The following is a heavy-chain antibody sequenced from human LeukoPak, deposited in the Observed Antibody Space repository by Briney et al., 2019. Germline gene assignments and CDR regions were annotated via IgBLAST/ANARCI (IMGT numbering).Heavy chain of an antibody. V-gene: IGHV3-23*01. CDR3: APGGIAAAGGGWFDH. D-gene: IGHD6-13*01. CDR2: ISGSGGST. Sequence: GGSLRLSCAASGFTFSSYAMSWVRQAPGKGLEWVSAISGSGGSTYYADSVRGRFTISRDNSKNTLYLQMNSLRAEDTAVYYCAPGGIAAAGGGWFDHWGQGTLVTVSS. CDR1: GFTFSSYA. J-gene: IGHJ5*02.